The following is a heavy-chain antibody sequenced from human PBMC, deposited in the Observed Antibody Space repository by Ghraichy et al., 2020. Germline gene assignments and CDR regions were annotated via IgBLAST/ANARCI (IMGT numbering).Heavy chain of an antibody. CDR2: IYWDDDE. D-gene: IGHD2-8*01. Sequence: SGPTLVKPTQTLTLTCTFSGFSLSTTGVAVGWIRQPPGKALEWLALIYWDDDEHYSPSLKTRLTITKDTSKNQVVLTMTNMDPVDTATYYCAHRRKMNRVWYTFDYWGQGTLVTVSS. J-gene: IGHJ4*02. CDR1: GFSLSTTGVA. V-gene: IGHV2-5*02. CDR3: AHRRKMNRVWYTFDY.